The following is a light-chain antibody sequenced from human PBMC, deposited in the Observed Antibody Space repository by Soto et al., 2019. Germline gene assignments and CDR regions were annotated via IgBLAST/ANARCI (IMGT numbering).Light chain of an antibody. CDR2: DAS. V-gene: IGKV3-11*01. Sequence: EILLKLSPPTLSLSPGARATLSCRASQSVSSYLAWYQQKPGQAPRLLIYDASNRATGIPARFSGSGSGTDFTLTISSLEPEDFAVYYCQQRSNWPPLTFGGGTKVDIK. J-gene: IGKJ4*01. CDR3: QQRSNWPPLT. CDR1: QSVSSY.